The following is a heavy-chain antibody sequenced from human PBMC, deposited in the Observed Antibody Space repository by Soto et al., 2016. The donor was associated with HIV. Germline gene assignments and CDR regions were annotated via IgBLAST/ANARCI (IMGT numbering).Heavy chain of an antibody. Sequence: QVQLVQSGAEVKKPGASVKVSCKASGYTFSSYYMHWVRQAPGQGLEWMGVVNPSGGSTTYAQKFQGRVTMTRDTSTSTVDMELSSLRSEDTAVYYCARRGMATLDYWGQGTLGHRLL. V-gene: IGHV1-46*01. CDR2: VNPSGGST. J-gene: IGHJ4*02. CDR1: GYTFSSYY. D-gene: IGHD5-12*01. CDR3: ARRGMATLDY.